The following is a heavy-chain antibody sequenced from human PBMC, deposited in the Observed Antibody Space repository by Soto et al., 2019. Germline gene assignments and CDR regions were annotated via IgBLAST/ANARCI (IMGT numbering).Heavy chain of an antibody. J-gene: IGHJ3*02. Sequence: SETLSLTCAVYGGSFSGYYWSWIRQPPGKGLEWIGEINHSGSTNYNPSLKSRVTISVDTSKNQFSLKLSSVTAADTAVYYCARWATTTLWFGEFDAFDIWGQGTMVTVSS. CDR2: INHSGST. V-gene: IGHV4-34*01. CDR3: ARWATTTLWFGEFDAFDI. D-gene: IGHD3-10*01. CDR1: GGSFSGYY.